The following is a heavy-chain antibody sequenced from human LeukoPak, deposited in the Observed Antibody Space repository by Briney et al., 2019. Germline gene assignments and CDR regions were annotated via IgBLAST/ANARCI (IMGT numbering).Heavy chain of an antibody. CDR3: ARDRAVADGFDY. J-gene: IGHJ4*02. Sequence: ASVKVSCKASGYTFTGYYMHWVRQAPGQGLEWMGWINPNSGGTNYAQKFQGRVTMTRDTSISTAYMELSRLRSDDTAVYYCARDRAVADGFDYWGQGTLVTVSS. CDR1: GYTFTGYY. V-gene: IGHV1-2*02. D-gene: IGHD6-13*01. CDR2: INPNSGGT.